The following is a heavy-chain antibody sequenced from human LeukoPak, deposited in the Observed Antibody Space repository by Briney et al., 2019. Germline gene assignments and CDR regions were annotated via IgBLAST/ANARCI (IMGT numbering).Heavy chain of an antibody. Sequence: GGSLRLSCTTSGFTFSSFWMSWVRQAPGKGLEWVAVISYDGSNKYYADSVKGRFTISRDNSKNTLYLQMNSLRAEDTAVYYCARDRYGDIEYFQHWGQGTLVTVSS. J-gene: IGHJ1*01. CDR2: ISYDGSNK. CDR3: ARDRYGDIEYFQH. V-gene: IGHV3-30*03. D-gene: IGHD4-17*01. CDR1: GFTFSSFW.